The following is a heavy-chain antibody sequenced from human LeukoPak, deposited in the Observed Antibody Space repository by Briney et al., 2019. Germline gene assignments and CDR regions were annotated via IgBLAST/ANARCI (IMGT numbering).Heavy chain of an antibody. CDR2: IYYSGST. J-gene: IGHJ3*02. CDR3: ARSGRGSSPILVVFDI. CDR1: GGSISSSSYY. V-gene: IGHV4-39*01. D-gene: IGHD6-13*01. Sequence: KASETLSLTCTVSGGSISSSSYYWGWIRQPPGKGLEWIGSIYYSGSTYYNPSLKSRVTISVDTSKNQFSMKLSSVTAADTAVYYCARSGRGSSPILVVFDIWGQGTMVIVSS.